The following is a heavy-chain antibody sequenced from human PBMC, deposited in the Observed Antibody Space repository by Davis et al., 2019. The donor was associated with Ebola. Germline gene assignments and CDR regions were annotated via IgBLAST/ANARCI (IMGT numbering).Heavy chain of an antibody. J-gene: IGHJ6*02. Sequence: GGSLRLSCAASGFTFSSYWMSWVRQAPGKGLEWVANIKQDGSEKYYVDSVKGRFTISRDNAKNSLYLQMNSLRDEDTAVYYCARDECTGGVCSYYYYYGMDVWGQGTTVTVSS. D-gene: IGHD2-8*02. V-gene: IGHV3-7*01. CDR2: IKQDGSEK. CDR1: GFTFSSYW. CDR3: ARDECTGGVCSYYYYYGMDV.